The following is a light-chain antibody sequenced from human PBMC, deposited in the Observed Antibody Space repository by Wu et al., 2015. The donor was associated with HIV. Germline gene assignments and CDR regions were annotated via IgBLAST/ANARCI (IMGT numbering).Light chain of an antibody. J-gene: IGKJ1*01. CDR1: QSVTNNY. CDR2: SAS. V-gene: IGKV3-20*01. CDR3: QQYGSSPWT. Sequence: ENVLTQSPGTLSLSPGERATLSCRASQSVTNNYFAWFQQKPGQAPRLLIYSASSRATGIPDRFSGSGSGTDFTLTITRLEPEDFAVYYCQQYGSSPWTFGQGTKVEIK.